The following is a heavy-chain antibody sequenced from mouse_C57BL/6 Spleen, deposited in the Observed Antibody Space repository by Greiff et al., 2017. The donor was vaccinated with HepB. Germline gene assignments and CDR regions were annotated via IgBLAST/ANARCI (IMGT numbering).Heavy chain of an antibody. D-gene: IGHD1-1*01. CDR3: ARYPLHAMDY. J-gene: IGHJ4*01. V-gene: IGHV5-17*01. CDR1: GFTFSDYG. CDR2: ISSGSSTI. Sequence: EVKLMESGGGLVKPGGSLKLSCAASGFTFSDYGMHWVRQAPEKGLEWVAYISSGSSTIYYADTVKGRYTISRDNAKNTLFLQMTSLRSEDTAMYYCARYPLHAMDYWGKGTSVTVSS.